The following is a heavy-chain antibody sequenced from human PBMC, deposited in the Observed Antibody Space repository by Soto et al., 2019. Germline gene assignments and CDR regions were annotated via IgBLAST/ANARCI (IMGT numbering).Heavy chain of an antibody. CDR1: GYSFTSYW. V-gene: IGHV5-51*01. D-gene: IGHD1-1*01. J-gene: IGHJ6*02. Sequence: PGESLKISCKGSGYSFTSYWIGWVRQMPGKGLEWMGIIYPGDSDTRYSPSFQGQVTISADKSISTAYLQWSSLKASDTAMYYCARHNNPGSPPYGMDVWGQGTTVTVSS. CDR3: ARHNNPGSPPYGMDV. CDR2: IYPGDSDT.